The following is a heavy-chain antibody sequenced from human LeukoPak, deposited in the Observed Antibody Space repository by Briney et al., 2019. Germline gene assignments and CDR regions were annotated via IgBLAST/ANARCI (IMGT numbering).Heavy chain of an antibody. Sequence: GGSLRLSCAAYTFTLTRNSMNCDRQAPGKGLEWVASISGNGLGTYYADSVKGRFNISRDNSRNTLYLQMNSLKIEDTAFYYCAMDANDMRSCGYLIPFDPGGQGTLVTVSS. J-gene: IGHJ1*01. CDR1: TFTLTRNS. V-gene: IGHV3-23*01. CDR3: AMDANDMRSCGYLIPFDP. D-gene: IGHD5-18*01. CDR2: ISGNGLGT.